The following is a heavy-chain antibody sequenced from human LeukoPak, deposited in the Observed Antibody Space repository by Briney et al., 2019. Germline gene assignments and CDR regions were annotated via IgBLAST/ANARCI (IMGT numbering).Heavy chain of an antibody. CDR2: TYYRSKWYN. D-gene: IGHD1-20*01. CDR3: ARGLKITGTKGDYYYYYMDV. Sequence: SQTLSLTCAISGDSVSSNSAAWNWIRQSPSRGLEWLGRTYYRSKWYNDYAVSVKSRITINPDTSKNQFSLQLNSVTPEDTAVYYCARGLKITGTKGDYYYYYMDVWGKGTTVTVSS. CDR1: GDSVSSNSAA. V-gene: IGHV6-1*01. J-gene: IGHJ6*03.